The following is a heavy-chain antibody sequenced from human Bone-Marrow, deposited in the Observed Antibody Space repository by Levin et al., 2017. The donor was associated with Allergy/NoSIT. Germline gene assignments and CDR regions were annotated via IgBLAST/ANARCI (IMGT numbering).Heavy chain of an antibody. CDR1: GGSISSGGYS. Sequence: SQTLSLTCAVSGGSISSGGYSWSWIRQPPGKGLEWIGYIYHSGSTYYNPSLKSRVTISVDRSKNQFSLKLSSVTAADTAVYYCARGSPSPKGIYYYYGMDGWGQGTTVTVSS. V-gene: IGHV4-30-2*01. CDR3: ARGSPSPKGIYYYYGMDG. D-gene: IGHD2-2*01. J-gene: IGHJ6*02. CDR2: IYHSGST.